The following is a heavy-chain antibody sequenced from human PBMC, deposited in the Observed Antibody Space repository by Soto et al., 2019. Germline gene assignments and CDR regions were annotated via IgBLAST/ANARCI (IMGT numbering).Heavy chain of an antibody. V-gene: IGHV1-18*04. D-gene: IGHD3-10*01. CDR1: GYTFTSYG. J-gene: IGHJ4*02. CDR2: ISAYNGNT. Sequence: ASVKVSCKASGYTFTSYGISWVRQAPGQGREWMGWISAYNGNTNYAQKLQGRVTMTTDTSTSTAYMELRSLRSDDTAVYYCARDRAYYYGSGSQTLFDYWGQGTLVTVSS. CDR3: ARDRAYYYGSGSQTLFDY.